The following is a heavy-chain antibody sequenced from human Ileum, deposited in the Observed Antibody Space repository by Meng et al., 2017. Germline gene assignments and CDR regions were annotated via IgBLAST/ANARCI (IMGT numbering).Heavy chain of an antibody. V-gene: IGHV4-4*02. D-gene: IGHD4-23*01. CDR1: SGSITSDTY. Sequence: QVQLQGPGPGLVKPSGTLSLTCAFSSGSITSDTYWSWVRLPPGKGLEWIGQISHSGSTFYNPSLKSRVTMSVDKSKSQFSLMLTSVTAADTAVYYCARHGGYYQGFWGQGTLVTVSS. CDR3: ARHGGYYQGF. CDR2: ISHSGST. J-gene: IGHJ4*02.